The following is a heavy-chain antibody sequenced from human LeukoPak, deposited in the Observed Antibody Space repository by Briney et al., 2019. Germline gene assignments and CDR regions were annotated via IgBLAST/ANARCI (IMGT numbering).Heavy chain of an antibody. J-gene: IGHJ4*02. V-gene: IGHV3-23*01. Sequence: GGSLRLSCAASGFTFSSYAMTWVRQAPGKGLEWVSALTGSGGSGGRTYYADPVKGRFTISRDNSKNTLYLQMNSLRADDTAVYYCAKHFFGSGSYYNVDYWGQGTLVTVSS. CDR3: AKHFFGSGSYYNVDY. D-gene: IGHD3-10*01. CDR2: LTGSGGSGGRT. CDR1: GFTFSSYA.